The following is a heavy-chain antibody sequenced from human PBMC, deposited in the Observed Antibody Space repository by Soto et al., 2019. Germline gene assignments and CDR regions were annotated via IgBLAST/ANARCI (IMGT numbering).Heavy chain of an antibody. CDR1: GGSISSSNW. Sequence: QVQLQESGPGLVKPSGTLSLTCAVSGGSISSSNWWSWVRQPPGKGLEWIGEIYHSGSTNYNPSLKSRATISVDKSKNQFSLKLSSVTAADTAVYYCARVLGGSWSPADYWGQGTLVTVSS. CDR3: ARVLGGSWSPADY. D-gene: IGHD6-13*01. J-gene: IGHJ4*02. CDR2: IYHSGST. V-gene: IGHV4-4*02.